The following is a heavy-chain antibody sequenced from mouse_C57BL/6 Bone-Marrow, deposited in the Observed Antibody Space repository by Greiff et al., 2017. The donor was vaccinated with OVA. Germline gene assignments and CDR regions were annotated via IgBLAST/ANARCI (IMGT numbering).Heavy chain of an antibody. V-gene: IGHV1-54*01. CDR2: INPGSGGT. D-gene: IGHD5-2*01. J-gene: IGHJ2*01. CDR3: ARMGGIPYYCDC. CDR1: GYAFTNYL. Sequence: VQLQQSGAELVRPGTSVKVSCKASGYAFTNYLIEWVKQRPGQGLEWIGVINPGSGGTNYNEKFKGKATLTADKSSSTAYMQLSSLTSEDSAVDVCARMGGIPYYCDCWGQGTTLTVSA.